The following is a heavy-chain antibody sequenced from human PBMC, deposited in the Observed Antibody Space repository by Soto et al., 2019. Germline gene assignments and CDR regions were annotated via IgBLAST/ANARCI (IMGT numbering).Heavy chain of an antibody. V-gene: IGHV4-30-4*01. D-gene: IGHD3-10*01. CDR3: ARLTMVRGGWCDY. J-gene: IGHJ4*02. CDR2: IYYSGST. Sequence: QVQLQESGPGLVKPSQTLSLTCTVSGGSISSGDYYWSWIRQPPGKGLEGIGYIYYSGSTHYYPSPKSRVNISVDTSKNQVSPKLSSVAAADTAVDYCARLTMVRGGWCDYWGPGTLVTVSS. CDR1: GGSISSGDYY.